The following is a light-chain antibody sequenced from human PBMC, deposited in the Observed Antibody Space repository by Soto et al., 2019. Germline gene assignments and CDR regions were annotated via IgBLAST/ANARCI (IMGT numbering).Light chain of an antibody. J-gene: IGLJ1*01. CDR3: QSYDSSLSVAYV. V-gene: IGLV1-40*01. Sequence: QSVLTQPPSVSGAPGQRVTISCTGSSSNIGAGYGVHWYQQLPGTAPKLLIYGNSNRPSGVPDRFSGSKSGTSASLAITGLQAEDEADSYCQSYDSSLSVAYVFGTGTKVTVL. CDR2: GNS. CDR1: SSNIGAGYG.